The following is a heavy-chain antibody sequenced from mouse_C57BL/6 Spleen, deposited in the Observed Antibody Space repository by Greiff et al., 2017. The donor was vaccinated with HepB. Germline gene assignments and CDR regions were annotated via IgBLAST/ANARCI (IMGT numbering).Heavy chain of an antibody. V-gene: IGHV1-82*01. D-gene: IGHD2-12*01. J-gene: IGHJ2*01. CDR3: VVGDYFDY. CDR2: IYPGDGAT. CDR1: GYAFSSSW. Sequence: VQLQQSGPELVKPGASVKISCKASGYAFSSSWMNWVKQRPGKGLEWIGRIYPGDGATNYNGKFKGKATLTADKSSSTAYMQLSSLTSEDSAVYFCVVGDYFDYWGQGTTLTVSS.